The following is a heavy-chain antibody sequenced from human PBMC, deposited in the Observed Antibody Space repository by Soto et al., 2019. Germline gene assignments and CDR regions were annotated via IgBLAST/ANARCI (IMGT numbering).Heavy chain of an antibody. Sequence: SETLSLTCTVSGGSISSYYWSWIRQPPGKGLEWIGYIYYSGSTNYNPSLKSRVTISVDTSKNQFSLKLSSVTAADTAVYYCATQGYYDSSGYYYFDYWGQGTLVTVSS. D-gene: IGHD3-22*01. V-gene: IGHV4-59*01. CDR1: GGSISSYY. J-gene: IGHJ4*02. CDR3: ATQGYYDSSGYYYFDY. CDR2: IYYSGST.